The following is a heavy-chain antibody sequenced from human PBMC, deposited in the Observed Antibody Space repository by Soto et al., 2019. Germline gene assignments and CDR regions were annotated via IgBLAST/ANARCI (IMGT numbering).Heavy chain of an antibody. CDR2: INAGNGNT. CDR3: ASYSTDSGSYYPDDAFDI. Sequence: ASVKVSCKASGYTFTSYAMHWVRQAPGQRLEWMGWINAGNGNTKYSQKFQGRVTITRDTSASTAYMELSSLRSEDTAVYYCASYSTDSGSYYPDDAFDIWGQGTMVTVPS. CDR1: GYTFTSYA. V-gene: IGHV1-3*01. D-gene: IGHD1-26*01. J-gene: IGHJ3*02.